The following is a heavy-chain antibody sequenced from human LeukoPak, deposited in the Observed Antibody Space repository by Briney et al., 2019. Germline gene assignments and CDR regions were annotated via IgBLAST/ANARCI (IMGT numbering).Heavy chain of an antibody. CDR1: GYSFTSYW. CDR2: IYPGDSDT. J-gene: IGHJ5*02. D-gene: IGHD2-21*02. CDR3: ARAYSGGDCYPPGEWFDP. V-gene: IGHV5-51*01. Sequence: GESLKISCKGSGYSFTSYWIGWVRPMPGKGLEWMGIIYPGDSDTRFSPSFQGQVTISADKSISTAYLQWSSLKASDTAMYYCARAYSGGDCYPPGEWFDPWGQGTLVTVSS.